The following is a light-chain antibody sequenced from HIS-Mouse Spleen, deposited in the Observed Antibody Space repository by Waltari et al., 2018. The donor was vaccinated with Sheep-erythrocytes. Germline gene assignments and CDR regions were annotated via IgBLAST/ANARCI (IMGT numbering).Light chain of an antibody. CDR1: QSISSY. CDR2: AAS. J-gene: IGKJ2*01. CDR3: QQSYSTPYS. Sequence: DIQMTQSPSSLSASVGDRVTITCRARQSISSYLNWYQQKPGKAPNLPIYAASSLQSGVPSRFSSSGSGTDFTLTISSLQPADFATYYCQQSYSTPYSFCQGTKLEIK. V-gene: IGKV1-39*01.